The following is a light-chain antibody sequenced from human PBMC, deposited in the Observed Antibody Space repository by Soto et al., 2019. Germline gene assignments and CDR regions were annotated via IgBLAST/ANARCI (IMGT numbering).Light chain of an antibody. J-gene: IGKJ1*01. CDR2: GAS. CDR1: QSVSSN. CDR3: QLYSSRPQR. V-gene: IGKV3-15*01. Sequence: ATLPCRARQSVSSNFAWYQQNPGKAPRLLIYGASTGATGIPARFSGSGSGTEFSLTICSVQSEDFVGYFSQLYSSRPQRFGQGTIV.